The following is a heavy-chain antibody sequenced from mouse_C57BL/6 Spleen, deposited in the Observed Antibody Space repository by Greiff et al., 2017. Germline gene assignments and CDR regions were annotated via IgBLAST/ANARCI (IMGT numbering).Heavy chain of an antibody. Sequence: QVQLQQPGAELVRPGSSVKLSCKASGYTFTSYWMDWVKQRPGQGLEWIGNIYPSDSETHYNQKFKDKATLTVDKSSSTAYMQLSSLTSEDSAVYYCARNYYGNGGYYFDYWGQGTTLTVSS. CDR2: IYPSDSET. D-gene: IGHD2-1*01. CDR1: GYTFTSYW. V-gene: IGHV1-61*01. CDR3: ARNYYGNGGYYFDY. J-gene: IGHJ2*01.